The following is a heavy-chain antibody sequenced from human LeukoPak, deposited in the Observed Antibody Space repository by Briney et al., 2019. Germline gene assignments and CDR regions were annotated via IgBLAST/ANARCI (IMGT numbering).Heavy chain of an antibody. V-gene: IGHV4-59*01. CDR3: ARGPGLNWFDP. Sequence: PSETLSLTCSVSGGSTISYYWSWIRQPPGKGLEWIGYIYYSGSTNYNPSLQSRVTMSVDTSNNQFSLKLSSVTAADTAVYYCARGPGLNWFDPWGRGTLVTVSS. CDR1: GGSTISYY. CDR2: IYYSGST. J-gene: IGHJ5*02.